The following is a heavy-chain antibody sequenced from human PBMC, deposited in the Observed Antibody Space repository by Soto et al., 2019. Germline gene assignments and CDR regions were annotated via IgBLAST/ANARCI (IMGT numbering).Heavy chain of an antibody. Sequence: ASVKVSCKAFGYTFTIYYIHWVRQAPGQGLEWMGVINTSGGSPTYAQKFQDRVTMTRDTSTSTVYMELSSLRSEDTAVYYCARGGRHSDYYYFYGMDDWGHGTSVTVSS. CDR3: ARGGRHSDYYYFYGMDD. CDR1: GYTFTIYY. V-gene: IGHV1-46*01. D-gene: IGHD6-25*01. CDR2: INTSGGSP. J-gene: IGHJ6*02.